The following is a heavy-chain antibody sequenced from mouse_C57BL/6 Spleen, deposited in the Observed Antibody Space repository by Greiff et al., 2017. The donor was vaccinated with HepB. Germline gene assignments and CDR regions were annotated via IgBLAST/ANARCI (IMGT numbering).Heavy chain of an antibody. CDR1: GYTFPDYN. CDR2: INPNNGGT. J-gene: IGHJ3*01. D-gene: IGHD1-1*01. CDR3: ARGGFTTVVARGFAY. V-gene: IGHV1-18*01. Sequence: EVQLQQSGPELVKPGASVKIPCKASGYTFPDYNMDWVKQSHGKSLEWIGDINPNNGGTIYNQKFKGKATLTVDKSSSTAYMELRSLTSEDTAVYYWARGGFTTVVARGFAYWGQGTLVTVSA.